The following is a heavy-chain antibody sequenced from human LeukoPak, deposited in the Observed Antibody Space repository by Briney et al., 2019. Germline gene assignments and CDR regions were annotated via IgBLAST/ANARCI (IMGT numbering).Heavy chain of an antibody. Sequence: GASVKVSCKASGYTFTGYYMHWVRQAPGQGLEWMGGIIPIFGTANYAQKFQGRVTITADESTSTAYMELSSLRSEDTAVYYCASYSSSWDTNFDYSGQGTLVTVSS. CDR1: GYTFTGYY. V-gene: IGHV1-69*13. D-gene: IGHD6-13*01. J-gene: IGHJ4*02. CDR2: IIPIFGTA. CDR3: ASYSSSWDTNFDY.